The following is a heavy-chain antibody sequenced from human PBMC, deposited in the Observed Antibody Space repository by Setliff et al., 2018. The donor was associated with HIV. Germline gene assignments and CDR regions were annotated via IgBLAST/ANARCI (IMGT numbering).Heavy chain of an antibody. Sequence: SETLSLTCTVSGGSISSYYWNWIRQRPGKGLEWSGYIYYSGSTNYNPSLKSRVTISVDTSKNQFSLKLSSVTAADTAVYYCARSPSGYGSGSYYHYYYYGMDVWGQGTTVTVSS. V-gene: IGHV4-59*01. J-gene: IGHJ6*02. D-gene: IGHD3-10*01. CDR1: GGSISSYY. CDR3: ARSPSGYGSGSYYHYYYYGMDV. CDR2: IYYSGST.